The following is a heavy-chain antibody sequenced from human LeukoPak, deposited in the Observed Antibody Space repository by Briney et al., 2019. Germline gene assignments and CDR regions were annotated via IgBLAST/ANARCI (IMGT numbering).Heavy chain of an antibody. CDR1: GFTFSSYW. D-gene: IGHD2-15*01. Sequence: TGGSLRLSCAASGFTFSSYWMSWVRQAPGKGLEWVTLISYDGSNKYYADSVKGRFTISRDNSKNTLYLQMNSLRAGDTAGYYCARDCTGGTCYDAFDIWGQGTMVTVSS. V-gene: IGHV3-30*03. CDR3: ARDCTGGTCYDAFDI. CDR2: ISYDGSNK. J-gene: IGHJ3*02.